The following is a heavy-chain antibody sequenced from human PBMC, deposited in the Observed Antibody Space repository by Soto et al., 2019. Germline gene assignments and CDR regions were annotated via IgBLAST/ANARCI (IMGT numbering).Heavy chain of an antibody. J-gene: IGHJ6*02. CDR2: LDPEDGET. CDR1: GYTLTELS. Sequence: ASAKVSCKVSGYTLTELSMHWLRQAPGEGLEGMGGLDPEDGETIYAQKFQGRVTMTADTSTDTADMELSSRRSEDTAAYYCATVRFLEWSCYYYGMDVWGQGTTVTVSS. CDR3: ATVRFLEWSCYYYGMDV. V-gene: IGHV1-24*01. D-gene: IGHD3-3*01.